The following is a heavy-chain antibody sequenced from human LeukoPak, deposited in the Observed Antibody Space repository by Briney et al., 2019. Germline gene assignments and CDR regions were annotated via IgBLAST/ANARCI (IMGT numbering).Heavy chain of an antibody. D-gene: IGHD1-1*01. CDR1: GGSISSGGYY. Sequence: SETLSLTCTVSGGSISSGGYYWSWIRQPPGKGLEWIGYIYYSGSTNYNPSLKSRVTISVDTSKNQFSLKLSSVTAADTAVYYCARLEEYYFDYWGQGTLVTVSS. CDR2: IYYSGST. CDR3: ARLEEYYFDY. V-gene: IGHV4-61*08. J-gene: IGHJ4*02.